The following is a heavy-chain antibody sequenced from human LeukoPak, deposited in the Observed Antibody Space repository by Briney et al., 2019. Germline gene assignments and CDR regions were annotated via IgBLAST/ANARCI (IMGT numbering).Heavy chain of an antibody. J-gene: IGHJ4*02. CDR1: GFTFSSYA. CDR3: AKETVGARIFDY. Sequence: RAGGSLRLSCAASGFTFSSYAMSWVRQAPGKGLEWVSAISGSGGSTYYADSVKGRFTISRDNSKNTLYLQMNSLRAEDTAVYYCAKETVGARIFDYWGQGTLVTVSS. V-gene: IGHV3-23*01. D-gene: IGHD1-26*01. CDR2: ISGSGGST.